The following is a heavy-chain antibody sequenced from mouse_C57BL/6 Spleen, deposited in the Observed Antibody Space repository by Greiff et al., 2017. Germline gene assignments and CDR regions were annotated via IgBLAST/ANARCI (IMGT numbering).Heavy chain of an antibody. J-gene: IGHJ4*01. V-gene: IGHV1-64*01. CDR1: GYTFTSYW. CDR3: ARLTTVVGAMDY. D-gene: IGHD1-1*01. Sequence: QVHVKQSGAELVKPGASVKLSCKASGYTFTSYWMHWVKQRPGQGLEWIGMIHPNSGSTNYNEKFKSKATLTVDKSSSTAYMQLSSLTSEDSAVYYCARLTTVVGAMDYWGQGTSVTVSS. CDR2: IHPNSGST.